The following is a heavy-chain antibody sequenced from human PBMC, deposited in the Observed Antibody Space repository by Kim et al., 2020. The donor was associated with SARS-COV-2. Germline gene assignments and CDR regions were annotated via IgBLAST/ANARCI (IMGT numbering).Heavy chain of an antibody. V-gene: IGHV4-59*08. CDR1: GGSISSYY. D-gene: IGHD1-26*01. CDR2: IYYSGST. J-gene: IGHJ4*02. CDR3: ATTGEVGAIAY. Sequence: SETLSLTCTVSGGSISSYYWSWIRQPPGKGLEWIGYIYYSGSTNYNPSLKSRVTISVETSKNQFSLKLSSVTAADTAVYYCATTGEVGAIAYWGQGTLVTVS.